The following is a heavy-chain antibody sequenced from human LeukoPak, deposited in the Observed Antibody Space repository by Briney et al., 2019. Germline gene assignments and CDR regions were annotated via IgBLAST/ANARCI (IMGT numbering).Heavy chain of an antibody. D-gene: IGHD1-26*01. V-gene: IGHV1-2*02. CDR2: LRGDTGDT. Sequence: ASVTVSCKTSGYMVSDYYMHWVRQAPGQGLEWMGWLRGDTGDTDSPQKFKGRVTMTRDTSISTVDMELISLRSDDTATYYCATGEKGTSWWDDLQHWGQGTLVTVSS. J-gene: IGHJ1*01. CDR1: GYMVSDYY. CDR3: ATGEKGTSWWDDLQH.